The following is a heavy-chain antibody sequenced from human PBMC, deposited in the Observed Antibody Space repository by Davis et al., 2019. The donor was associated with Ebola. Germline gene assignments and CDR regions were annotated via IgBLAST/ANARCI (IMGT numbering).Heavy chain of an antibody. D-gene: IGHD4-17*01. CDR1: GFTFSSYG. J-gene: IGHJ4*02. CDR2: ISYDGSNK. Sequence: GGSLRLSCAASGFTFSSYGMHWVRQAPGKGLEWVAVISYDGSNKYYADSVKGRFTISRDNSKNTLYLQMNSLRAEDTAVYYCAKVSRRVTVDYGDYVDYWGQGTLVTVSS. V-gene: IGHV3-30*18. CDR3: AKVSRRVTVDYGDYVDY.